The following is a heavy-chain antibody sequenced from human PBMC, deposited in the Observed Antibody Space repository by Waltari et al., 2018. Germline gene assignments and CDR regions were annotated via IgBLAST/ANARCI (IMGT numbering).Heavy chain of an antibody. CDR2: INAGNGNT. D-gene: IGHD3-22*01. CDR3: ARGLGGYYDY. V-gene: IGHV1-3*01. CDR1: GYTFTSYA. Sequence: QVQLVQSGAEVKKPGASVKVSCKASGYTFTSYAMHWVRQAPGQRLEWMGGINAGNGNTKYSQKFQGRVTITRDTSASTAYMELSSLRSEDTAVYYCARGLGGYYDYWGQGTLVTVSS. J-gene: IGHJ4*02.